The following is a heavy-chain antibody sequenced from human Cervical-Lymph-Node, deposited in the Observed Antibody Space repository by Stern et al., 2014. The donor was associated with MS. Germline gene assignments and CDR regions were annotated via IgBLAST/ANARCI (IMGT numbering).Heavy chain of an antibody. CDR1: GGSISRGTW. Sequence: QLQLQESGPGLVKPSGTLSLTCAVSGGSISRGTWWNWVRQPPGKGLEWIGKIYTGGSTAYNPSLKRRVTISVDNSKNPLSLKLTSVTAADTAVYYCARSGGDIVAVVGAPYYYGMDVWGQGTTVAVSS. CDR3: ARSGGDIVAVVGAPYYYGMDV. J-gene: IGHJ6*02. V-gene: IGHV4-4*02. CDR2: IYTGGST. D-gene: IGHD2-15*01.